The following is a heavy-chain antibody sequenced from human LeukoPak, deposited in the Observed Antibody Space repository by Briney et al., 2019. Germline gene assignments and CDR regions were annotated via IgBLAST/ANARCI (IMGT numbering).Heavy chain of an antibody. V-gene: IGHV3-9*01. D-gene: IGHD2/OR15-2a*01. CDR3: AKDIEPFLGSSGFDP. Sequence: GGSLRLSCAASGFTFDDYAMHWVRQAPGKGLEGVSGISWNSGSIGYADSVKGRFTISRDNAKNSLYLQMNSLRAEDTALYYCAKDIEPFLGSSGFDPWGQGTLVTVSS. CDR2: ISWNSGSI. CDR1: GFTFDDYA. J-gene: IGHJ5*02.